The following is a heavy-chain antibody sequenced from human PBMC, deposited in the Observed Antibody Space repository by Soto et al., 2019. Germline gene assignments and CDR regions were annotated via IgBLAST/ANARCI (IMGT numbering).Heavy chain of an antibody. CDR1: GGSISSGGYY. J-gene: IGHJ4*02. D-gene: IGHD4-4*01. CDR3: ARDGEYSNDPYYFDY. Sequence: QVQLQESGPGLVKPSQTLSLTCTVSGGSISSGGYYWSWIRQHPGKGLEWIGYIYYSGSTYYNPSLKSRVTISVDTSKNQFSLKLSPVTAADTAVYYCARDGEYSNDPYYFDYWGQGTLVTVSS. CDR2: IYYSGST. V-gene: IGHV4-31*03.